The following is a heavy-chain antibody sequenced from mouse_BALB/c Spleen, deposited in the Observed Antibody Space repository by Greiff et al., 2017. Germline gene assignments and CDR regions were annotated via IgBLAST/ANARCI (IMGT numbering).Heavy chain of an antibody. J-gene: IGHJ4*01. D-gene: IGHD2-4*01. CDR1: GFTFSDYY. CDR3: ARVLYDYDGLYAMDY. Sequence: DVMLVESGGGLVKPGGSLKLSCAASGFTFSDYYMYWVRQTPEKRLEWVATISDGGSYTYYPDSVKGRFTISRDNAKNNLYLQMSSLKSEDTAMYYCARVLYDYDGLYAMDYWGQGTSVTVSS. V-gene: IGHV5-4*02. CDR2: ISDGGSYT.